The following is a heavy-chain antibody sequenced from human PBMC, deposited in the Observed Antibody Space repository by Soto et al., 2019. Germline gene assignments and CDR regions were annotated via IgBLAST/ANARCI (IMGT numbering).Heavy chain of an antibody. CDR1: GFTFDDFA. D-gene: IGHD2-15*01. V-gene: IGHV3-9*01. Sequence: EVQLVESGGGLVQPGRSLRLSCAASGFTFDDFAMHWVRRVPGKGLEWVSSITWNSNVIGYADSVKGRGTISRDNAKNSLYLQMNSLRPEDTAFYYCTRGGPDAFCGGGRCYFDYWGQGTLVTVSS. J-gene: IGHJ4*02. CDR2: ITWNSNVI. CDR3: TRGGPDAFCGGGRCYFDY.